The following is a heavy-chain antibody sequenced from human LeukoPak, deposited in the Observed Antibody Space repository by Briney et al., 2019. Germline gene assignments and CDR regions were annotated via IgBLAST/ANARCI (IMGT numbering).Heavy chain of an antibody. CDR1: GFTFSSYG. J-gene: IGHJ6*03. V-gene: IGHV3-23*01. CDR3: ARVVEGAVAGTIPRWTLDYYYYMDV. Sequence: GGSLRLSCAASGFTFSSYGMSWVRQAPGKGLEWVSAISGSGGSTYYADSVKGRFTISRDNAKNSLYLQMNSLRAEDTAVYYCARVVEGAVAGTIPRWTLDYYYYMDVWGKGTTVTVSS. D-gene: IGHD6-19*01. CDR2: ISGSGGST.